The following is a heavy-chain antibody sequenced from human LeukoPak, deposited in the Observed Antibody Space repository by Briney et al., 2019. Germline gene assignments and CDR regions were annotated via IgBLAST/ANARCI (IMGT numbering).Heavy chain of an antibody. D-gene: IGHD2-15*01. J-gene: IGHJ4*02. V-gene: IGHV1-2*02. CDR1: GYTYTGYY. CDR3: ARYRANCSGGSCYFYFDY. Sequence: ASVKVSCKASGYTYTGYYMHWVRQAPGQRLEGMGWINPNSGGTNYAQKFQGRVTMTRDTSISTAYVELSRLRSDDTAVYYCARYRANCSGGSCYFYFDYWGQGTLVIVSS. CDR2: INPNSGGT.